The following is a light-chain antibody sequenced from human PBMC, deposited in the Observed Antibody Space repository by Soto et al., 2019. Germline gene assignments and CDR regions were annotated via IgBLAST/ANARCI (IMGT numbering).Light chain of an antibody. CDR3: QSYDSGLSGDVV. Sequence: QSVLTQPPSVSGAPGQRVTISCTGSSSNIGAGYDVHWYQQLPGTAPKLLIYGNSNRPSGVPDRFSGSKSGTSASLAITGLQAGDEADYSCQSYDSGLSGDVVFGGGTKLTVL. CDR2: GNS. V-gene: IGLV1-40*01. CDR1: SSNIGAGYD. J-gene: IGLJ2*01.